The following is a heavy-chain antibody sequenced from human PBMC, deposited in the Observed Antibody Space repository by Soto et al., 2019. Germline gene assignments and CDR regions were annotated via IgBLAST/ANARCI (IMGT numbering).Heavy chain of an antibody. V-gene: IGHV4-31*03. Sequence: QVQLQESGPGLVKPSQTLSLTCTVSGGSISSGGYYWSWIRQHPGKGLEWIGYIYYSGSTYYNPSLKGRVTISVDTSKNQFSLKLSSVTAADTAVYYCARDRQYSSSWRPYYYYYMDVWGKGTTVTVSS. CDR3: ARDRQYSSSWRPYYYYYMDV. CDR2: IYYSGST. CDR1: GGSISSGGYY. D-gene: IGHD6-13*01. J-gene: IGHJ6*03.